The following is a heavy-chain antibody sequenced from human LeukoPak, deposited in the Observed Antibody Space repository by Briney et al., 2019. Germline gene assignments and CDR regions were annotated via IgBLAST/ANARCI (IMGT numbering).Heavy chain of an antibody. Sequence: GGSLRLSCSAAGFGISTYSMNWVRQAPGKGLEWVSSISSSGKYVYYGDSVKGRFTLSRDDAKNELYLQMNSLRAEDTALYYCARYPHDSSVGGTNAWGPWTTFT. CDR1: GFGISTYS. CDR3: ARYPHDSSVGGTNA. J-gene: IGHJ6*02. D-gene: IGHD6-6*01. V-gene: IGHV3-21*06. CDR2: ISSSGKYV.